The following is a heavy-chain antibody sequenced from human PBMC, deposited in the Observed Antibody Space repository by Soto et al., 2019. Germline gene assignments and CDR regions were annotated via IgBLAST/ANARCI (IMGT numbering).Heavy chain of an antibody. J-gene: IGHJ3*02. CDR3: ARGQLRYYYDSSGPRAFDI. D-gene: IGHD3-22*01. CDR2: INHSGST. CDR1: GGSFSGYY. Sequence: SETLSLTCAVYGGSFSGYYWSWIRQSPGKGLEWIGEINHSGSTNYNPSLKSRVTISVDTSKNQFSLKLSSVTAADTAVYYCARGQLRYYYDSSGPRAFDIWGQGTMVTVSS. V-gene: IGHV4-34*01.